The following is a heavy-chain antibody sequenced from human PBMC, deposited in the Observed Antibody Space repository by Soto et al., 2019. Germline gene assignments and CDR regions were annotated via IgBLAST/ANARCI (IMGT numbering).Heavy chain of an antibody. V-gene: IGHV4-61*01. CDR2: IYYSGST. CDR3: ARDLGYCTNGVCYGMDV. CDR1: GGSVSSGSYY. D-gene: IGHD2-8*01. Sequence: SETLSLTCTVSGGSVSSGSYYWSWIRQPPGKGLEWIGYIYYSGSTNYNPSLKSRVTISVDTSKNQFSLKLSSVTAADTAVYYCARDLGYCTNGVCYGMDVWGQGTTVTVSS. J-gene: IGHJ6*02.